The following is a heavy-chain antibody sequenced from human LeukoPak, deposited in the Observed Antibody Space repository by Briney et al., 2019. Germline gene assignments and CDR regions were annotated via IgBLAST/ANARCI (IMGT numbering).Heavy chain of an antibody. D-gene: IGHD2-2*01. V-gene: IGHV4-59*01. J-gene: IGHJ3*02. CDR1: GGSISSYY. Sequence: SETLSLTCTVSGGSISSYYWSWIRQPPGKGLEWIGYIYYSGSTNYNPSLKSRVTISVDTSKNQFSLKLSSVTAADTAVYYCARETSTKWAFDIWGQGTMVTVSS. CDR3: ARETSTKWAFDI. CDR2: IYYSGST.